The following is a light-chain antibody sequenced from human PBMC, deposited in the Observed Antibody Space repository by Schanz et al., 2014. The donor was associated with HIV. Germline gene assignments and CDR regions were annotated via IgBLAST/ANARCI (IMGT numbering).Light chain of an antibody. CDR3: SSYTSSSTYV. CDR2: DVS. CDR1: NNDVGGYNY. Sequence: QSTLTQPASVSGSLGPSITISCTGTNNDVGGYNYLSWYQQHPGKAPKLLIYDVSNRPSGVSYRFSGSKSGNTASLTISGLQAEDEADYYCSSYTSSSTYVFGTGTKLTVL. J-gene: IGLJ1*01. V-gene: IGLV2-14*03.